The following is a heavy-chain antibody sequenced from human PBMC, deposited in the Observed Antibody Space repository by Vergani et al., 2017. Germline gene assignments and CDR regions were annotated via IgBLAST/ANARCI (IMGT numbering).Heavy chain of an antibody. V-gene: IGHV3-7*01. J-gene: IGHJ6*03. CDR3: ASLGRAAAGNYYYYYMDV. D-gene: IGHD6-13*01. CDR1: GFTFSSYW. CDR2: IKQDGSEK. Sequence: EVQLVESGGGLVQPGGSLRLSCAASGFTFSSYWMSWVRQAPGKGLEWVANIKQDGSEKYYVDSVKGRFTISRDNAKNSLYLQMNSLRAEDTAVYYCASLGRAAAGNYYYYYMDVWGKGTTVTVS.